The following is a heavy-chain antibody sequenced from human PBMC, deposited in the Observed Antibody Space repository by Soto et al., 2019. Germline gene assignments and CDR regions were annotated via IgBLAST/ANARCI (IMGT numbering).Heavy chain of an antibody. CDR1: GFTFSSYA. CDR3: AKVPQTYYYDSSGYPYYFDY. Sequence: PGGSLRLSCAASGFTFSSYAMSWVRQAPGKGLEWVSAISGSGGSTYYADSVKGRFTISRDNSKNTLYLQMNSLRAEDTAVYYCAKVPQTYYYDSSGYPYYFDYWGQGTLVTVSS. J-gene: IGHJ4*02. V-gene: IGHV3-23*01. CDR2: ISGSGGST. D-gene: IGHD3-22*01.